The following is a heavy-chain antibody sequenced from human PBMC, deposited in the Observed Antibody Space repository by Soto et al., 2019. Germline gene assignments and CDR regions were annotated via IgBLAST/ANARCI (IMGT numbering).Heavy chain of an antibody. V-gene: IGHV3-21*01. CDR3: ARYDLYDSTGYDS. CDR1: GFTFRDFT. D-gene: IGHD3-22*01. Sequence: EVHLVESGGGLVKPGGSLRLSCAASGFTFRDFTMNWVRQAPGKGLEWVSSISSSGTFKYYADSLGGRFTISRDNAKNSLYLQLNSLRGEDTAIYYCARYDLYDSTGYDSWGQGTLVTV. J-gene: IGHJ5*02. CDR2: ISSSGTFK.